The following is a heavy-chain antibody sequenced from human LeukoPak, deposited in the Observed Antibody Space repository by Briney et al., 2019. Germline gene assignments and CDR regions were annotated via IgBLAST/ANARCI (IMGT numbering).Heavy chain of an antibody. CDR2: ISSSSSYI. CDR3: AREVGVAAAALDY. J-gene: IGHJ4*02. Sequence: PGGSLRLSCAASGFTLSSYSMNWVRQAPGKGLEWVSSISSSSSYIYYADSVKGRFTISIDNAKNSLYLQTNSLRAEDTAVYYCAREVGVAAAALDYWGQGTLVTVSS. CDR1: GFTLSSYS. V-gene: IGHV3-21*01. D-gene: IGHD6-13*01.